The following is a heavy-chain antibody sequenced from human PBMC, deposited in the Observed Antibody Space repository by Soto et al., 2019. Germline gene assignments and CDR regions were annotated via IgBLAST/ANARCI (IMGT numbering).Heavy chain of an antibody. CDR2: IWYDGSNK. V-gene: IGHV3-33*01. J-gene: IGHJ6*02. D-gene: IGHD6-19*01. Sequence: QVQLVESGGGVAQPGRSLRLSCTVSGFTFSGHAMHWVRQAPGMGLEWVTQIWYDGSNKYYAESVKGRFTISRDNSKNTLYLQMNSLRLEDTAVYYCARDGQGLAPYALDLWGQGTSVTVSS. CDR3: ARDGQGLAPYALDL. CDR1: GFTFSGHA.